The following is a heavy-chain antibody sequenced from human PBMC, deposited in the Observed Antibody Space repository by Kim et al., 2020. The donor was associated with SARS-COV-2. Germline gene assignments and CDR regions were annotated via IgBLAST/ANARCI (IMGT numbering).Heavy chain of an antibody. V-gene: IGHV4-4*02. CDR3: ARGIAAAGTGASGGMDV. Sequence: SETLSLTCAVSGGSISSSNWWSWVRQPPGKGLEWIGEIYHSGSTNYNPSLKSRVTISVDKSKNQFSLTLSSVTAADTAVYYCARGIAAAGTGASGGMDVWGQGTTVTVSS. CDR1: GGSISSSNW. D-gene: IGHD6-13*01. CDR2: IYHSGST. J-gene: IGHJ6*02.